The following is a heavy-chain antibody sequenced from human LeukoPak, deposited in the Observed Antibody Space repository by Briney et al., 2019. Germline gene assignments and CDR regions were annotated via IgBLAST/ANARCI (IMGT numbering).Heavy chain of an antibody. V-gene: IGHV3-43*01. CDR3: AKDIDSGYDWGFDS. CDR2: ISWDGDST. D-gene: IGHD5-12*01. Sequence: GGSLRLSCAASGFTFDDYDMHWVRQPPGKGLEWVSFISWDGDSTLYGDSVKGRFTISRDNSKNSLYLAMNSLTIEDTAVYYCAKDIDSGYDWGFDSWGQGTLVTVSS. J-gene: IGHJ4*02. CDR1: GFTFDDYD.